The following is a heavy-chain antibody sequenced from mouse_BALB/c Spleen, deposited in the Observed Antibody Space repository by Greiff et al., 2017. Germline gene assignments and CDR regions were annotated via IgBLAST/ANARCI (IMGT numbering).Heavy chain of an antibody. V-gene: IGHV1S40*01. J-gene: IGHJ4*01. CDR3: ARGGAMDY. CDR1: GYIFITYW. CDR2: IFPASGST. Sequence: VQLQQSGPELVRPGASVKLSCKASGYIFITYWMNWVKQRPGQGLEWIGQIFPASGSTNYNEMFEGKATLTVDTSSSTAYMQLSSLTSEDSAVYYCARGGAMDYWGQGTSVTVSS.